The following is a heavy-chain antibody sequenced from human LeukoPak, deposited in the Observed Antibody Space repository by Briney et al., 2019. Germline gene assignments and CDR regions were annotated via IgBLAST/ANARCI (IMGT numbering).Heavy chain of an antibody. CDR2: IIPIFGTA. CDR3: ASYYYDSSGYYDFDY. CDR1: GGTSSSYA. D-gene: IGHD3-22*01. V-gene: IGHV1-69*13. Sequence: SVKVSCKASGGTSSSYATSWVRQAPGQGLEWMGGIIPIFGTANYAQKFQGRVTITADESTSTAYMELSSLRSEDTAVYYCASYYYDSSGYYDFDYWGQGTLVTVSS. J-gene: IGHJ4*02.